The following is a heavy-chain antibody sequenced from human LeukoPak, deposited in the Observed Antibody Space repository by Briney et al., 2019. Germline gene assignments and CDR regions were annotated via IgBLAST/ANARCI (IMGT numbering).Heavy chain of an antibody. CDR2: IYYSGST. CDR3: ARRVIVGAHHFDY. J-gene: IGHJ4*02. D-gene: IGHD1-26*01. CDR1: GGSISSYY. V-gene: IGHV4-59*04. Sequence: KTSETLSLTCTVSGGSISSYYWSWIRQPPGKGLEWIGTIYYSGSTYYNSSLKSRVTISVDTSNNQFSLKLSAVTAADTAVYYCARRVIVGAHHFDYWGQGTLVTVSS.